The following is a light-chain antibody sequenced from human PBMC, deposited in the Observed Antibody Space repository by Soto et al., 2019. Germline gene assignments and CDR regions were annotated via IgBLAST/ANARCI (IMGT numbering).Light chain of an antibody. CDR1: QSVSSSY. V-gene: IGKV3-20*01. Sequence: EIVLTQSPGTLSLSPGERATLSCRASQSVSSSYLAWYQQKPGQAPRLLIYGESSRATGIPDRFSGSGSGTDFTLTISRLETEDFAVYYCQQYGSSPTFGGVTKVEIK. J-gene: IGKJ4*01. CDR3: QQYGSSPT. CDR2: GES.